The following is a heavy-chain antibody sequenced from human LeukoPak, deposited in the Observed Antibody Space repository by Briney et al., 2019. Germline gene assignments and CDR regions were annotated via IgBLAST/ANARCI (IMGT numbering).Heavy chain of an antibody. D-gene: IGHD3-16*02. CDR1: GFTFSSYA. CDR3: AKYRAPSGTLDY. Sequence: GGSLRLSCAASGFTFSSYAMSWVRQAPGKGLEWVSTFSGSGGTTYYADSVRGRFTISRDNSKNTLYLQMNSLRAEDTALYYCAKYRAPSGTLDYWGQGTLVTVSS. CDR2: FSGSGGTT. J-gene: IGHJ4*02. V-gene: IGHV3-23*01.